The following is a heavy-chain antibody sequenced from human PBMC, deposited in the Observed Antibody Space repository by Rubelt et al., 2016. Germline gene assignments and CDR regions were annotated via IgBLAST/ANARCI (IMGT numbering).Heavy chain of an antibody. D-gene: IGHD7-27*01. J-gene: IGHJ4*01. Sequence: VQLVESGGGLVQPGGSLRLSCAASGFTFSSYAMHWVRQAPGKGLEWVAVISYDGSPKYYADSVKGRFTRSRDNSKNTLYLQMNSLTTEDTAVYYCARPWGYWGQGTLVTVSS. CDR3: ARPWGY. CDR1: GFTFSSYA. V-gene: IGHV3-30*04. CDR2: ISYDGSPK.